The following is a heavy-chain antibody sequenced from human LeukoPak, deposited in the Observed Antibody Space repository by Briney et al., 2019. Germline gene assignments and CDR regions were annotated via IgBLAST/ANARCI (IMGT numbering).Heavy chain of an antibody. V-gene: IGHV3-73*01. Sequence: PGGSLRLSRAASGFTFSGSAMHWVRQASGKGLGWVGRIRSKANSYATAYAASVKGRFTISRGDSKNTAYLQMHSLKTEDTAVYYCTRDLFGYWGQGTLVTVSS. CDR3: TRDLFGY. J-gene: IGHJ4*02. CDR2: IRSKANSYAT. D-gene: IGHD3-10*02. CDR1: GFTFSGSA.